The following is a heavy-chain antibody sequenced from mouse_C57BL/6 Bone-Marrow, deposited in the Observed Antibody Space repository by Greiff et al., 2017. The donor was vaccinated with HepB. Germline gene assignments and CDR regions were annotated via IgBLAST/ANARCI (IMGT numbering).Heavy chain of an antibody. CDR3: ARDDYYGSSSWFAY. V-gene: IGHV5-16*01. Sequence: EVKVVESEGGLVQPGRSMKLSCTASGFTFSDYYMAWVRQVPEKGLEWVANINYDGSSTYYLDSLKSRFIISRDNAKNILYLQMSSLKSEDTATYYCARDDYYGSSSWFAYWGQGTLVTVSA. CDR1: GFTFSDYY. J-gene: IGHJ3*01. D-gene: IGHD1-1*01. CDR2: INYDGSST.